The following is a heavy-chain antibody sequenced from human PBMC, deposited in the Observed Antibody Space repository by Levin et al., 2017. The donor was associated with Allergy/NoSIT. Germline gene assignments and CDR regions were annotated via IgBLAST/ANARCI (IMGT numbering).Heavy chain of an antibody. CDR1: GYTFTGYY. V-gene: IGHV1-2*02. J-gene: IGHJ6*02. CDR2: INPNSGGT. CDR3: ARDAGDEPYGMDV. D-gene: IGHD7-27*01. Sequence: ASVKVSCKASGYTFTGYYMHWVRQAPGQGLEWMGWINPNSGGTNYAQKFQGRVTMTRDTSISTAYMELSRLRSDDTAVYYCARDAGDEPYGMDVWGQGTTVTVSS.